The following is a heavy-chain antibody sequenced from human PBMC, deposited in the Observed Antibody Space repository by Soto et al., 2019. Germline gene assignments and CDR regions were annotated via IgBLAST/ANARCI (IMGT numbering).Heavy chain of an antibody. V-gene: IGHV1-69*01. D-gene: IGHD6-25*01. J-gene: IGHJ6*02. CDR2: FLPIFRSA. CDR1: GDTFSDYA. CDR3: ATTLRPGVAAAEDYQYYYGMDV. Sequence: QVQLVQSGAEVKKPGSSVKVSCKTSGDTFSDYAISWVREAPGQGLEWMGGFLPIFRSANYAQKFQDRVTITADESTGTSYMEVSSLRPQDTAVYYCATTLRPGVAAAEDYQYYYGMDVWGQGTSVTVSS.